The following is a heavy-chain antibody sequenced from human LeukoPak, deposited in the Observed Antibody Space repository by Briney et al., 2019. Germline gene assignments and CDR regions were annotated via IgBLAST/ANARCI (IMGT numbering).Heavy chain of an antibody. Sequence: PGGSLRLSCAASGFSFSTYSFSWVRQAPGKGLEWVSGISASGGDIFYADSVKGRFTISRDNSKNTLSLQMNSLRVEDTAIYYCAKDVRRCNGACTWGQGTLVTVSS. CDR3: AKDVRRCNGACT. CDR1: GFSFSTYS. CDR2: ISASGGDI. J-gene: IGHJ5*02. V-gene: IGHV3-23*01. D-gene: IGHD2-8*01.